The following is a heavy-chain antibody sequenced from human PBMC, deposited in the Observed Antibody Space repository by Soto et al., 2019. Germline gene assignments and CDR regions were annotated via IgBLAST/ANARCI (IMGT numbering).Heavy chain of an antibody. CDR2: VSASGLNT. Sequence: GGSLRLSCAASGFTFSTYAMAWVRQAPGKGLEWVSGVSASGLNTDYADPVKGRFYISRDNSKNTVSLHMNSLRAEDTALYYGARDLVGGGPIINYSSGRDLGGKGTTVTVPS. CDR3: ARDLVGGGPIINYSSGRDL. J-gene: IGHJ6*04. D-gene: IGHD2-15*01. V-gene: IGHV3-23*01. CDR1: GFTFSTYA.